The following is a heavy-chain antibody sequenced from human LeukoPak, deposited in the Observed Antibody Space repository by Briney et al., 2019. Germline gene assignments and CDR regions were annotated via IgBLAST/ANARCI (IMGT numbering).Heavy chain of an antibody. D-gene: IGHD3-22*01. Sequence: PGGSLRLSCAASGFTFSSFGMPWVRQAPGKGLEWVAFIRYDGSNKYYADSVKGRFTISRDNSKNTLYLQMNSLRAEDTAVYYCAKDRYYDSSVYYENYFDYWGQGTLVTVSS. J-gene: IGHJ4*02. CDR3: AKDRYYDSSVYYENYFDY. CDR2: IRYDGSNK. V-gene: IGHV3-30*02. CDR1: GFTFSSFG.